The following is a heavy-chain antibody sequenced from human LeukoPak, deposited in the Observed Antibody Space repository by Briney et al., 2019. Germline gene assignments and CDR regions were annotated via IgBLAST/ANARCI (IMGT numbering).Heavy chain of an antibody. V-gene: IGHV3-23*01. D-gene: IGHD2-21*02. CDR3: AKAPAYCAGDCYSDS. Sequence: GGSLRLSCAASGFTFDNYAMSWVRQAPGKGLEWVSAISGSAHSTYCADSVKGRFTISRDNSKNTLYLQVNSLRAEDTAVYYCAKAPAYCAGDCYSDSWGQGTLVTVSS. CDR2: ISGSAHST. CDR1: GFTFDNYA. J-gene: IGHJ4*02.